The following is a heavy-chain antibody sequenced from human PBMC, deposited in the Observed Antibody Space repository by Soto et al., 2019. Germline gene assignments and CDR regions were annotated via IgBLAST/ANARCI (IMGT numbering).Heavy chain of an antibody. V-gene: IGHV1-58*01. CDR1: GFTFPSSA. CDR3: AAVNSWEKYQYGMEV. J-gene: IGHJ6*02. Sequence: QMQLVQSGPEVKKPGTSVKVSCKASGFTFPSSAVQWVRQARGQRLEWLGWIAVGSRTTNYAQKFQETGTITRDMSTSTADMELGILRSEDTAVYDCAAVNSWEKYQYGMEVCGQGATVTVSS. D-gene: IGHD1-26*01. CDR2: IAVGSRTT.